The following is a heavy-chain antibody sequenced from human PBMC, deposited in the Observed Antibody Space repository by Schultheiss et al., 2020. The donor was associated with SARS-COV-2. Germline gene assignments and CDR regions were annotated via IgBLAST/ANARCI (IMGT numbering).Heavy chain of an antibody. D-gene: IGHD3-9*01. J-gene: IGHJ5*02. CDR2: ISYDGSNK. CDR1: GFTFSSYE. V-gene: IGHV3-30*04. Sequence: GGSLRLSCEASGFTFSSYEINWVRQAPGKGLEWVSVISYDGSNKYYAGSVKGRFTISRDNSQNTLYLQMNSLKPEDTAVYYCARDLTSYFDWLFPLGDNCFDPWGQGTLVTVSS. CDR3: ARDLTSYFDWLFPLGDNCFDP.